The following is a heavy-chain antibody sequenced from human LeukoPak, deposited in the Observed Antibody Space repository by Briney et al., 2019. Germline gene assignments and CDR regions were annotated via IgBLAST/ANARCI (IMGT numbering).Heavy chain of an antibody. Sequence: PGGSLRLSCAASGFTFSSYWMSWVRQAPGKGLEWVANIKQDGSEKYYVDSVKGRFTISRDNAKNSLYLQMNSLRAEDTAVYYCARGYRPFGYYYYYMDVWGKGTTVTVSS. CDR3: ARGYRPFGYYYYYMDV. D-gene: IGHD1-26*01. J-gene: IGHJ6*03. V-gene: IGHV3-7*01. CDR1: GFTFSSYW. CDR2: IKQDGSEK.